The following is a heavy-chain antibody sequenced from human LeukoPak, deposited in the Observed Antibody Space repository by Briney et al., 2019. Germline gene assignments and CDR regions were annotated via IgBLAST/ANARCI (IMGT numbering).Heavy chain of an antibody. CDR2: ISYDGSNK. V-gene: IGHV3-30-3*01. CDR3: AREFGGQAYYYYYGMDV. Sequence: GGSLRLSCAASGSTFSSYAMHWVRKAPGKGLEWVAVISYDGSNKYYADSVKGRFTISRDNSKNTLYLQMNSLRAEDTAVYYCAREFGGQAYYYYYGMDVWGQGTTVTVSS. CDR1: GSTFSSYA. D-gene: IGHD3-16*01. J-gene: IGHJ6*02.